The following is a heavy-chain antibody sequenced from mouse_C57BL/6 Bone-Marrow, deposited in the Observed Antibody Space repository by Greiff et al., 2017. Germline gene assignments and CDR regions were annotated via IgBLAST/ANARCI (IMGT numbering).Heavy chain of an antibody. V-gene: IGHV5-6*01. CDR1: GFTFSSYG. CDR2: ISSGGSYT. Sequence: EVQLVESGGDLVKPGGSLKLSCAASGFTFSSYGMSWVRQTPDKRLEWVATISSGGSYTYYPDSVKGRFTISRDNAKNTLYLQMSSLKSEDTAMYYGARFYDDYSLFAYWGQGTLVTVSA. J-gene: IGHJ3*01. CDR3: ARFYDDYSLFAY. D-gene: IGHD2-4*01.